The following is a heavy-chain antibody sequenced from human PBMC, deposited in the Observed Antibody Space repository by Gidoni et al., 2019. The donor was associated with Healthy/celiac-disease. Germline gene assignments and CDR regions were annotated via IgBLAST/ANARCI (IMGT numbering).Heavy chain of an antibody. Sequence: QVQLVQSGAEVKTPGSSVKVSCKASVGTFSSYAISWVRQAPGQGLEWMGGIIPIFGTANNAQKFQGRVTITADESTSTAYMELSSLRSEDTAVYYCAREGMDLASSGYSPPDYWGQGTLVTVSS. J-gene: IGHJ4*02. D-gene: IGHD3-22*01. V-gene: IGHV1-69*01. CDR2: IIPIFGTA. CDR1: VGTFSSYA. CDR3: AREGMDLASSGYSPPDY.